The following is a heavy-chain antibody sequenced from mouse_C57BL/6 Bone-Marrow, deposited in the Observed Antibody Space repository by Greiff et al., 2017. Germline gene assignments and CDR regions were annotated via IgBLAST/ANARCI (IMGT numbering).Heavy chain of an antibody. CDR2: ISSGGSYT. Sequence: EVQLQESGGDLVKPGGSLKLSCAASGFTFSSYGMSWVRQTPDKRLEWVATISSGGSYTYYPDSVKGRFTISRDNAKNTLYLQMSSLKSEDTAMYYCARSFSWFAYWGQGTLVTVSA. V-gene: IGHV5-6*01. J-gene: IGHJ3*01. CDR1: GFTFSSYG. CDR3: ARSFSWFAY.